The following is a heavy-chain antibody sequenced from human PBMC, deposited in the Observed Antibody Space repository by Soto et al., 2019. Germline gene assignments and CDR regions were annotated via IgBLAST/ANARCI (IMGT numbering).Heavy chain of an antibody. J-gene: IGHJ4*02. CDR1: GLTFSSYG. V-gene: IGHV3-30*18. CDR3: AKVRMYSSSWYGELDY. CDR2: ISYDGSNK. D-gene: IGHD6-13*01. Sequence: HPGGSLRLSGAASGLTFSSYGMHWVRQAPGKGLEWVAVISYDGSNKYYADSVKGRFTISRDNSKNTLYLQMNSLRAEDTAVYYCAKVRMYSSSWYGELDYWAQGTLVTVSS.